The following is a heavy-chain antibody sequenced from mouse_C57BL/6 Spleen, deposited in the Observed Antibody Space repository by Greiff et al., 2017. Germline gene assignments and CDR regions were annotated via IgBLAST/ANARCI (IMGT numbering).Heavy chain of an antibody. Sequence: VQRVESGPELVKPGASVKISCKASGYAFSSSWMNWVKQRPGKGLEWIGRIYPGDGDTNYNGKFKGKATLTADKSSSTAYMQLSSLTSEDSAVYFCARWFSSAMDYWGQGTSVTVSS. V-gene: IGHV1-82*01. J-gene: IGHJ4*01. CDR2: IYPGDGDT. D-gene: IGHD2-2*01. CDR3: ARWFSSAMDY. CDR1: GYAFSSSW.